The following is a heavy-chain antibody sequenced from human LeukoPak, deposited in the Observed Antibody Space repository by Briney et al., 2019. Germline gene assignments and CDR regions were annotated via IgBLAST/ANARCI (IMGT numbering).Heavy chain of an antibody. CDR2: IFYSDST. CDR1: GVSISSGAYY. V-gene: IGHV4-31*03. D-gene: IGHD2-21*02. Sequence: PSETLSLTCTVSGVSISSGAYYWSWIRQRPGKGLEWIGYIFYSDSTDFNPSLQSRVTISVDTSKNQFSLKLISVTAADTAVYYCARGAADYYYDYWGQGTLVTVSS. J-gene: IGHJ4*02. CDR3: ARGAADYYYDY.